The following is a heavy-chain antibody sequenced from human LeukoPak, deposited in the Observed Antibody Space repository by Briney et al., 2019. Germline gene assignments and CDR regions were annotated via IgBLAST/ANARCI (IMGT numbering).Heavy chain of an antibody. D-gene: IGHD6-19*01. CDR2: ISSSSSYI. CDR3: ASGAVAGTQDFDY. Sequence: GGPLRLSCAASGFTFSSYSMNWVRQAPGKGLEWVSSISSSSSYIYYADSVKGRFTISRDNAKNSLYLQMNSLRAEDTAVYYCASGAVAGTQDFDYWGQGTLVTVSS. V-gene: IGHV3-21*01. J-gene: IGHJ4*02. CDR1: GFTFSSYS.